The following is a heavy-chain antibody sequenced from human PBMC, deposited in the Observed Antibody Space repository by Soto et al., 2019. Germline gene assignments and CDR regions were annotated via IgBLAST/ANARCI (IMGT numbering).Heavy chain of an antibody. J-gene: IGHJ4*02. V-gene: IGHV4-39*01. Sequence: QLQVQESGPGLVKPSETLSLTCTVSGGSISSYRYYWGWIRQPPGKGLEWIGSIYYSGSTYYNPSRKSRVTISVDTSKNQFSLKLNSMTAADTAVYYCARRGGYSYGLFDYWGQGTLVTVSS. CDR1: GGSISSYRYY. CDR2: IYYSGST. CDR3: ARRGGYSYGLFDY. D-gene: IGHD5-18*01.